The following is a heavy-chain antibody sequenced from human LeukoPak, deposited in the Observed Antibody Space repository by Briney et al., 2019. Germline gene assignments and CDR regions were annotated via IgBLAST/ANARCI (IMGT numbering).Heavy chain of an antibody. CDR2: ISYDGSNK. J-gene: IGHJ4*02. CDR1: GFTFSSYW. D-gene: IGHD3-3*01. Sequence: LPGGSLRLSCAASGFTFSSYWMSWVRQAPGKGLEWVAVISYDGSNKYYADSVKGRFTISRDNSKNTLYLQMNSLRAEDTAVYYCAKDFRRARFLEWLFGPHYFDYWGQGTLVTVSS. V-gene: IGHV3-30*18. CDR3: AKDFRRARFLEWLFGPHYFDY.